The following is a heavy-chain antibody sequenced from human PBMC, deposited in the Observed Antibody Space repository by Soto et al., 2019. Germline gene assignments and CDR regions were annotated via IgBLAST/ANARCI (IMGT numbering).Heavy chain of an antibody. J-gene: IGHJ4*02. D-gene: IGHD2-15*01. Sequence: SVKVYCTASGGTFSSVTVSWVRPAPGQGLEWMVGIVPVIATATYAQKFRVTVTITADTSTRTAYMGVRRPKSEATSYYDSAKDARAARSLDFWGQGTLVTVSS. CDR3: AKDARAARSLDF. CDR2: IVPVIATA. V-gene: IGHV1-69*06. CDR1: GGTFSSVT.